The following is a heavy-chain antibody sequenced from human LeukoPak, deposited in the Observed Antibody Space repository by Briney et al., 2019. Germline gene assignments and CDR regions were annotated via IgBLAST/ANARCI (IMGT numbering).Heavy chain of an antibody. CDR3: PTDSYVSGSYYRLFY. CDR2: ISGSGGSA. V-gene: IGHV3-23*01. J-gene: IGHJ4*02. Sequence: GGSLRLSCAASGFTFSSYAMSWVREAPGQGLGWGSAISGSGGSAYYAESVKGGFTISRDNAKNTLYLQMNNLRADDTAIYYCPTDSYVSGSYYRLFYWGQGTLVTVSS. D-gene: IGHD3-10*01. CDR1: GFTFSSYA.